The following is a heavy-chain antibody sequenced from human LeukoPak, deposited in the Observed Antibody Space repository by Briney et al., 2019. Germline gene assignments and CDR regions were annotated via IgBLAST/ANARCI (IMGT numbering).Heavy chain of an antibody. D-gene: IGHD3-10*01. CDR2: IYTSGST. CDR1: GCSISSYY. Sequence: SETLSLTCTVSGCSISSYYWSWIRQPAGKGLEWIGRIYTSGSTNYNPSLKSRVTMSVDTSKNQFSLKLSSVTAADTAVYYCAREYGGYGSGSYYNGHNWFDPWGQGTLVTVSS. V-gene: IGHV4-4*07. J-gene: IGHJ5*02. CDR3: AREYGGYGSGSYYNGHNWFDP.